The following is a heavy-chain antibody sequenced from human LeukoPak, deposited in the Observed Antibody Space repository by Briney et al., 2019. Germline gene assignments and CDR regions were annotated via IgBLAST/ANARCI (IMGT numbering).Heavy chain of an antibody. V-gene: IGHV3-33*01. CDR2: IWYDGSNK. D-gene: IGHD1-26*01. Sequence: PGRSLRLSCAASGFTFSSYGMHWVRQAPGKGLEWVAVIWYDGSNKYYADSVKGRFTISRDNSKNTLYLQMNSLRAEDTAVYYCAREFFDREGGTTVLDYWGQGTLVTVSS. CDR1: GFTFSSYG. J-gene: IGHJ4*02. CDR3: AREFFDREGGTTVLDY.